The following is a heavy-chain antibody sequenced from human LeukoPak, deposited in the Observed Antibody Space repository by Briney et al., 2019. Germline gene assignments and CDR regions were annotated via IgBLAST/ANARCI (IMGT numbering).Heavy chain of an antibody. D-gene: IGHD2-21*02. J-gene: IGHJ3*02. CDR3: ARALVVTATAFDI. V-gene: IGHV4-59*01. Sequence: SEALSLTCTVSGGSISSYYWSWIRQPPGKGLEWIGYIYYSGSTNYNPSLKSRVTISVDTSKNQFSLKLSFVTAADTAVYYCARALVVTATAFDIWGQGTMVTVSS. CDR2: IYYSGST. CDR1: GGSISSYY.